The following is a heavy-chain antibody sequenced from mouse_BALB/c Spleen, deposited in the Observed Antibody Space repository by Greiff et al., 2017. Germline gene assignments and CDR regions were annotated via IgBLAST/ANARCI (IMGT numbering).Heavy chain of an antibody. J-gene: IGHJ2*01. D-gene: IGHD1-2*01. Sequence: DVRLQESGGGLVKPGGSLKLSCAASGFTFSDYYMYWVRQTPEKRLEWVATISDGGSYTYYPDSVKGRFTISRDNAKNNLYLQMSSLKSEDTAMYYCAREDYGYGYWGQGTTLTVSS. CDR3: AREDYGYGY. CDR1: GFTFSDYY. V-gene: IGHV5-4*02. CDR2: ISDGGSYT.